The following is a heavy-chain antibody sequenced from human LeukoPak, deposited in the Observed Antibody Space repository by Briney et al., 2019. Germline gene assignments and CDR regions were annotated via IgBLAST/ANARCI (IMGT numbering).Heavy chain of an antibody. V-gene: IGHV3-9*01. J-gene: IGHJ5*02. Sequence: GGSLRLSCAASGFSFDDYAMHWVRQAPGKGLEWVSAISWNGNSIVYADSVKGRFTIARDNAENSLYLQMNSLRAEDTAVYYCARNGGSSGWYGEGSFPLNWFDPWGQGTLVTVSS. D-gene: IGHD6-19*01. CDR1: GFSFDDYA. CDR3: ARNGGSSGWYGEGSFPLNWFDP. CDR2: ISWNGNSI.